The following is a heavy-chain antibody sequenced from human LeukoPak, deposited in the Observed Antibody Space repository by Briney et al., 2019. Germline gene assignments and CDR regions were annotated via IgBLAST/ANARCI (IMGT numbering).Heavy chain of an antibody. D-gene: IGHD2-2*01. CDR2: IIPIFGTA. V-gene: IGHV1-69*13. CDR1: GGTFSSYA. J-gene: IGHJ4*02. Sequence: SVKVSCKASGGTFSSYAISWVRQAPGQGLEWMGGIIPIFGTANYAQKFQGRVTITADESTSTAYMELSSLRSEDTAVCYCARESPGSCSSTSCYGLPTGWGQGTLVTVSS. CDR3: ARESPGSCSSTSCYGLPTG.